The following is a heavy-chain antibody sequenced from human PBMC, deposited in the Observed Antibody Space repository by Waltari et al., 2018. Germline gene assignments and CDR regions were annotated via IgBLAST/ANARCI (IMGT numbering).Heavy chain of an antibody. CDR2: ITLKSGGT. J-gene: IGHJ1*01. Sequence: VQLVQSGAEVKKPGASVKFSCKTSGYTFTGYYIHWERQALGQGREWMVRITLKSGGTNNAQKCTGRDTKTRDTANSTAHMSLRRLRPDDTDVYYCARILSGRYEREYFQHWGQGTLVTVSS. D-gene: IGHD6-19*01. CDR3: ARILSGRYEREYFQH. V-gene: IGHV1-2*05. CDR1: GYTFTGYY.